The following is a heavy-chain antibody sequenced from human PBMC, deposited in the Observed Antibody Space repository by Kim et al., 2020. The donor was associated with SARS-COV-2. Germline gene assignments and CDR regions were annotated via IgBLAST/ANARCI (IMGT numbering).Heavy chain of an antibody. CDR3: AKVVSWGWFDP. D-gene: IGHD3-16*01. V-gene: IGHV3-7*01. CDR1: GFTFSSHW. CDR2: INEDGRTI. Sequence: GGSLRLSCAASGFTFSSHWMSWVRQAPGKGPVWVANINEDGRTIYYSDSVKGRFTISRDNAKNSLYLQMNSLTVEDAAVYYCAKVVSWGWFDPWGQGTLV. J-gene: IGHJ5*02.